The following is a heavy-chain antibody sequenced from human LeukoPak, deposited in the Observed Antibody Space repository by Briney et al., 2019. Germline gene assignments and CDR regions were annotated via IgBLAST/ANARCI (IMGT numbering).Heavy chain of an antibody. CDR2: ISYDGSNK. Sequence: GGSLRLSCAASGFTFSSYAMHRVRQAPGKGLEWVAVISYDGSNKYYADSVKGRFTISRDNSKNTLYLQMNSLRAEDTAVYYCARAPVIVVVITSPSFDYWGQGTLVTVSS. J-gene: IGHJ4*02. V-gene: IGHV3-30-3*01. CDR3: ARAPVIVVVITSPSFDY. CDR1: GFTFSSYA. D-gene: IGHD3-22*01.